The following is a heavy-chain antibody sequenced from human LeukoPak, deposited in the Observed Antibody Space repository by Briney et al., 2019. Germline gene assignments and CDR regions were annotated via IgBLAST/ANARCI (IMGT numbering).Heavy chain of an antibody. CDR1: GYTFTSYY. Sequence: ASVKVSCKASGYTFTSYYMHWVRQAPGQGLEWMGIINPSGGSTSYAQKFQGRITTTADVSTRTAYMELSSLRSEDTAVYYCASVGSGSYPFDYWGQGTLVTVSS. CDR2: INPSGGST. J-gene: IGHJ4*02. D-gene: IGHD3-10*01. V-gene: IGHV1-46*01. CDR3: ASVGSGSYPFDY.